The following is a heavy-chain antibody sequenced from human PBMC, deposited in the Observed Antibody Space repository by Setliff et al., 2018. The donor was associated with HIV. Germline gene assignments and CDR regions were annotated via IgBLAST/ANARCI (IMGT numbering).Heavy chain of an antibody. J-gene: IGHJ4*02. D-gene: IGHD6-19*01. V-gene: IGHV4-4*08. CDR1: GGSISRYF. CDR2: LDTRGRA. CDR3: ARDYSGWYYFDC. Sequence: SETLSLTCTVSGGSISRYFWNWIRQPPGKGLEWIGYLDTRGRAIYNPSLKSRVTMSVDTSKNQFSLKLSSVTAADTAVYYCARDYSGWYYFDCWGQGTLVTVSS.